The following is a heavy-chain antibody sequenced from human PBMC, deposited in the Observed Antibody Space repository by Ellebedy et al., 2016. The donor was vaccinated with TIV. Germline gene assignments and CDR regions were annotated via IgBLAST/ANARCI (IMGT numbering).Heavy chain of an antibody. CDR3: ARELRYFDWLGGDGMDV. Sequence: SETLSLTCTVSSGSISSFYWSWLRQPPGKGLEWIAHVSFSGSNNYNPSLKSRVTISVDTTKKQFSLKLSSVTAADTAVYYCARELRYFDWLGGDGMDVWGQGTTVTISS. CDR1: SGSISSFY. D-gene: IGHD3-9*01. J-gene: IGHJ6*02. V-gene: IGHV4-59*12. CDR2: VSFSGSN.